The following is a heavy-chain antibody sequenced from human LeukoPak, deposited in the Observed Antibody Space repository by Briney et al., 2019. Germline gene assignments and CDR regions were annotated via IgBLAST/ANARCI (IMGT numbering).Heavy chain of an antibody. V-gene: IGHV3-48*01. D-gene: IGHD1-26*01. CDR1: AFTFSGIS. J-gene: IGHJ6*03. Sequence: PGGNLTFSGAASAFTFSGISWNGQAQGQGLGLVGVSYISSSVSTIYYADSVKGRFTISRDNAKNSLYLQMNSLRAEDTAVYYCAREFVGTTSYYYYYMDVWGKGTTVTVSS. CDR3: AREFVGTTSYYYYYMDV. CDR2: ISSSVSTI.